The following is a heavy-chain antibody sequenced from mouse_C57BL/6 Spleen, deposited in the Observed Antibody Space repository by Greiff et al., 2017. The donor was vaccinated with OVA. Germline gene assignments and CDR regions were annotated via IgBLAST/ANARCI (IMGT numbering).Heavy chain of an antibody. CDR3: AKSLDYDDAMDY. Sequence: QVHVKQSGPGLVQPSQSLSITCTVSGFSLTSYGVHWVRQSPGKGLEWLGVIWRGGSTDYNAAFMSRLSITKDNSKSQVFFKMNSLQADDTAIYYCAKSLDYDDAMDYWGQGTSVTVSS. CDR2: IWRGGST. D-gene: IGHD2-4*01. V-gene: IGHV2-5*01. J-gene: IGHJ4*01. CDR1: GFSLTSYG.